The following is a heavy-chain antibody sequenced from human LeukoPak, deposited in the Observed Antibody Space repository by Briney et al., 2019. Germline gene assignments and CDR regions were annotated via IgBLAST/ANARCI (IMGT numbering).Heavy chain of an antibody. J-gene: IGHJ3*02. CDR1: GFTFSRFA. CDR3: AKVFSYYWDTSLRGALDI. Sequence: GGSLRLSCAASGFTFSRFAMSWVRQAPGKGLEWVSGISGGNTYYANSVKGRFTISRDNSKNTLYVQMNSLRAEDTAAYYCAKVFSYYWDTSLRGALDIWGQGTMVTVSS. CDR2: ISGGNT. V-gene: IGHV3-23*01. D-gene: IGHD3-22*01.